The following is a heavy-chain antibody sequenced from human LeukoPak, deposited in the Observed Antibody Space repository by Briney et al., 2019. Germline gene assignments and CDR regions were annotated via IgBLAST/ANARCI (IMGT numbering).Heavy chain of an antibody. V-gene: IGHV3-30*03. CDR3: AREDENWNVDY. CDR1: GFTFSSYG. Sequence: GGSLRLSCAASGFTFSSYGMYWVRQAPGKGLEWVAGVSDDGSNKYSADSVKGRFIISRDNSKNTLYLQMNSLTTEDTAVYYCAREDENWNVDYWGQGTLVTVSS. CDR2: VSDDGSNK. J-gene: IGHJ4*02. D-gene: IGHD1-1*01.